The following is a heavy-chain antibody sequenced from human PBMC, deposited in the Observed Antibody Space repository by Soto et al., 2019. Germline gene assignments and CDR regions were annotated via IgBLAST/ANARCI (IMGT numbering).Heavy chain of an antibody. CDR1: GFTVSSNY. D-gene: IGHD5-12*01. J-gene: IGHJ4*02. CDR2: IYSGGST. CDR3: ARGLYSGWHYFDP. V-gene: IGHV3-66*01. Sequence: TGGSLRLSCAASGFTVSSNYMSWVRQAPGKGLEWVSVIYSGGSTYYADSVKGRFTISRDNSKNTLYLQMNSLRAEDTAVYYCARGLYSGWHYFDPWGQGSLVTVSS.